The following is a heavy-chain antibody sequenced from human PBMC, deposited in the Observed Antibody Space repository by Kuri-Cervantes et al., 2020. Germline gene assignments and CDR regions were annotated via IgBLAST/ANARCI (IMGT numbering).Heavy chain of an antibody. V-gene: IGHV3-21*01. D-gene: IGHD3-10*01. J-gene: IGHJ4*02. CDR3: ARDRMVRGFDY. CDR1: GFTFSSYS. Sequence: GGSLRLSCAASGFTFSSYSMNWVHQAPGKGLEWVSSISSSSSYIYYADSVKGRFSISRDNAKNSLYLQMNSLRAEDTAAYYCARDRMVRGFDYWGQGTLVTVSS. CDR2: ISSSSSYI.